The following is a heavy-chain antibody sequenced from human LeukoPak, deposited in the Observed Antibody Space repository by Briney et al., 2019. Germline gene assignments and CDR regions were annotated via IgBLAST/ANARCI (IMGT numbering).Heavy chain of an antibody. CDR2: ISAYNGNT. D-gene: IGHD6-13*01. J-gene: IGHJ5*02. Sequence: ASVKVSCKASGYTFTSYGISWVRQAPGQGLEWMGWISAYNGNTNYAQKLQGRVTMTTDTSTSTAYMELRSLRSDDTAVYYCASFSSSSWSNWFDPWGQGTLVTVSS. V-gene: IGHV1-18*01. CDR1: GYTFTSYG. CDR3: ASFSSSSWSNWFDP.